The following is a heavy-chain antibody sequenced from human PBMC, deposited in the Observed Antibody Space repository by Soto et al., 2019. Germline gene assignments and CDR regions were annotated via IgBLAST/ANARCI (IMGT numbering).Heavy chain of an antibody. CDR2: IYPGDSDI. CDR3: ARIIAEAGTGFDF. Sequence: GESLKISCQGSGYTFISYWIAWVRQKPGKGLEWMGIIYPGDSDIRYNPSFQGQVTISADKSINTAYLQWSSLKASDTAMYYCARIIAEAGTGFDFWGQGTLVTVSS. D-gene: IGHD6-19*01. CDR1: GYTFISYW. J-gene: IGHJ4*02. V-gene: IGHV5-51*01.